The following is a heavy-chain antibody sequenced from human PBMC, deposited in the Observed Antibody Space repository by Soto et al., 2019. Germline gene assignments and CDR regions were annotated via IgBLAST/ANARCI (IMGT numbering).Heavy chain of an antibody. V-gene: IGHV3-66*01. CDR2: IYSGGTT. J-gene: IGHJ4*02. D-gene: IGHD3-10*01. CDR3: AITTYGSGSYSDY. CDR1: GFTARSHY. Sequence: GGAPRLPWAASGFTARSHYMTRVRQAPGKGLEWVSVIYSGGTTYYADSVKGRFTISRDNSKNTLYLQMNSLRVEDTAMYYCAITTYGSGSYSDYWGQGTPVTVSS.